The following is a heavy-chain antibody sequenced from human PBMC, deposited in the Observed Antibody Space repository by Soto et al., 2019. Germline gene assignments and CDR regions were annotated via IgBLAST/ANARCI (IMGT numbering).Heavy chain of an antibody. V-gene: IGHV4-4*02. D-gene: IGHD3-10*01. CDR2: IFHGGKI. Sequence: SETLSLTCAVSGDSIASSDWWNWVRQTPEKGLEWIGEIFHGGKIIYNPSLKSRVTISVDTSKNQFSLELRSVTAADTAVYYCARPNGSGNTYYYGMDVWGQGTTVTVSS. CDR1: GDSIASSDW. J-gene: IGHJ6*02. CDR3: ARPNGSGNTYYYGMDV.